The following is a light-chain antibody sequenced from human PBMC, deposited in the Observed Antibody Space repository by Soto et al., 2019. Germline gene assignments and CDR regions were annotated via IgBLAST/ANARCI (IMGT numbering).Light chain of an antibody. CDR2: GAS. CDR3: QEYNHWPGT. J-gene: IGKJ1*01. Sequence: EIVMTQSPATLSVSPGERATLSCRASQSVSSNLAWYQQKPGQAPRLLIYGASTRATGIPARFSGSGSGTEFTLTISSLLSYDFAVDACQEYNHWPGTFGQG. CDR1: QSVSSN. V-gene: IGKV3-15*01.